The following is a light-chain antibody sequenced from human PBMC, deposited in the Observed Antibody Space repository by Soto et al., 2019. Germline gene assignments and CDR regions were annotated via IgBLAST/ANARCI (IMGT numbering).Light chain of an antibody. J-gene: IGLJ2*01. CDR2: NNN. Sequence: QAVVTQPPSASGTPGQRITISCSGSSSNLGSNYVFWYQQLPGAAPKLLMYNNNQRPSGVPDRFSGSKSGTSASLAISGLRSEDEADYYCAAWDDSLSGVVFGGGTKLTVL. CDR3: AAWDDSLSGVV. V-gene: IGLV1-47*02. CDR1: SSNLGSNY.